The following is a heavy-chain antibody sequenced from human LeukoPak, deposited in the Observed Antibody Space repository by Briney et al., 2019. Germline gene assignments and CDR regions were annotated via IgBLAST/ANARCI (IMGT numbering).Heavy chain of an antibody. CDR1: GFTFSSYA. CDR2: ISGSGGST. Sequence: GGSLRLSCAASGFTFSSYAMIWVRQAPGKGLEWVSAISGSGGSTYYADSVKGRFTISRDNSKNTLYLQMNSLRAEDTAVYYCAKVLRGYAGSGSYYFDYWGQGTLVTVSS. V-gene: IGHV3-23*01. D-gene: IGHD1-26*01. J-gene: IGHJ4*02. CDR3: AKVLRGYAGSGSYYFDY.